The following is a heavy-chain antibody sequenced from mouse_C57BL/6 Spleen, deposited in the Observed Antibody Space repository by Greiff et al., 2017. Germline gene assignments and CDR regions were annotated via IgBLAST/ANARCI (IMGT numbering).Heavy chain of an antibody. CDR2: ISSGSSTI. CDR1: GFTFSDYG. Sequence: EVQRVESGGGLVKPGGSLKLSCAASGFTFSDYGMHWVRQAPEKGLEWVAYISSGSSTIYYADTVKGRFTISRDNAKNTLFLQMTSLRSEDTAMYYCARVFGDGYYDAMDYWGQGTSVTVSS. CDR3: ARVFGDGYYDAMDY. D-gene: IGHD2-3*01. V-gene: IGHV5-17*01. J-gene: IGHJ4*01.